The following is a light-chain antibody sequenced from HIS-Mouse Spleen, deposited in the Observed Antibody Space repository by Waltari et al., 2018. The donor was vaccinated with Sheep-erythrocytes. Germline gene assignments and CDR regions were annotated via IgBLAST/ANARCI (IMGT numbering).Light chain of an antibody. V-gene: IGLV3-10*01. CDR2: EDS. CDR3: YSTDSSGNHRV. J-gene: IGLJ2*01. Sequence: SYELTQPPPVSVSPGKTARITCSGGALAKKYAYWYQQKSGQAPVLGIYEDSKRPSGIPERFSGSSSGTMATLTISGAQVEDEADYYCYSTDSSGNHRVFGGGTKLTVL. CDR1: ALAKKY.